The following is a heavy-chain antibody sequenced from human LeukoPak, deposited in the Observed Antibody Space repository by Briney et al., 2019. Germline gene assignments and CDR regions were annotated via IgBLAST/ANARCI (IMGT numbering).Heavy chain of an antibody. D-gene: IGHD2-21*02. Sequence: ASVKVSCKASGYSFSNFHTNWVRQASGQGLEWIGWMSPKTGDRGYALKFQGRVTMTSDTFEGTVYMELHSLTSDDTAVYYCARTPPKGDIDTWGQGTMVTVSS. V-gene: IGHV1-8*01. CDR1: GYSFSNFH. CDR2: MSPKTGDR. J-gene: IGHJ5*02. CDR3: ARTPPKGDIDT.